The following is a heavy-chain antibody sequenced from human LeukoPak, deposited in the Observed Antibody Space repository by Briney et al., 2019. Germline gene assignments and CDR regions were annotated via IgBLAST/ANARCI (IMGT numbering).Heavy chain of an antibody. CDR2: IYYSGST. Sequence: SETLSLTCTVSGGSISSYYWSWIRQPPGKGLEWIGYIYYSGSTNYNPSLKSRVTVSVDTSKNQFSLKLSSVTAADTAVYYCARDVRSTDAFDIWGQGTEDTVSS. V-gene: IGHV4-59*01. CDR3: ARDVRSTDAFDI. D-gene: IGHD3-10*02. CDR1: GGSISSYY. J-gene: IGHJ3*02.